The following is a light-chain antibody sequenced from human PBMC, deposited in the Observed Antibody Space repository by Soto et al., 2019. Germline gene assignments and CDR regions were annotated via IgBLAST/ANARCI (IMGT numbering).Light chain of an antibody. CDR2: DVR. J-gene: IGLJ1*01. CDR1: SSDVGGYNF. V-gene: IGLV2-14*01. CDR3: SSYTSISTYV. Sequence: QSALNQPASVSGSPGPSITISCTGTSSDVGGYNFVSWYQQHPGKAPKLMIYDVRNRPSGVSNRFSGSKSVNTASLTISGLQAEDEADYYCSSYTSISTYVFGTGTKLTVL.